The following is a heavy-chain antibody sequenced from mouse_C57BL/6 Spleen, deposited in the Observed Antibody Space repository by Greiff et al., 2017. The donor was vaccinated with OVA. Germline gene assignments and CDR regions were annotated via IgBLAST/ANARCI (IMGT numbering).Heavy chain of an antibody. J-gene: IGHJ4*01. CDR3: ARAYSNPHIAMDY. V-gene: IGHV1-52*01. CDR2: IDPSDSET. Sequence: QVQLQQPGAELVRPGSSVKLSCKASGYTFTSYWMHWVKQRPIQGLEWIGNIDPSDSETHYNQKFKDKATLTVDKSSSTAYMQLSSLTSEDSAVYYCARAYSNPHIAMDYWGQGTSVTVSS. CDR1: GYTFTSYW. D-gene: IGHD2-5*01.